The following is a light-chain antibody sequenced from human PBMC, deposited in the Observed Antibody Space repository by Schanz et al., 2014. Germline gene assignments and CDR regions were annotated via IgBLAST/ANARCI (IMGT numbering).Light chain of an antibody. J-gene: IGKJ4*01. CDR2: GAS. Sequence: EIVMTQSPATLSVSPGERATLSCRASQTFSSNLAWYQQKPGQAPRLLIYGASTRATGIPARFSGSGSGTDFTLSISRLEPEDFAVYYCQQFGSSPLTFGAGTKVEIK. CDR3: QQFGSSPLT. V-gene: IGKV3-15*01. CDR1: QTFSSN.